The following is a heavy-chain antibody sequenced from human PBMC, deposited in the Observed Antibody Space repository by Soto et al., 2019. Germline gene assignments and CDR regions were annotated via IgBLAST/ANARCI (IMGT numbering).Heavy chain of an antibody. J-gene: IGHJ6*02. CDR1: GGSISSGGYY. D-gene: IGHD6-13*01. V-gene: IGHV4-31*03. Sequence: SETLSLTCTVSGGSISSGGYYWSWIRQHPGKGLEWIGYIYYSGSTYYNPSLKSRVTISVDTSKNRFSLKLSSVTAADTAVYYCARQGWDSSSWYDYYYYYGMDVWGQGTTVTGSS. CDR3: ARQGWDSSSWYDYYYYYGMDV. CDR2: IYYSGST.